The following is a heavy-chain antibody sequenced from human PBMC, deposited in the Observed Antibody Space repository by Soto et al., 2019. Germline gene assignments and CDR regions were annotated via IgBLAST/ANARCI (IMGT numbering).Heavy chain of an antibody. Sequence: QLQLQESGPGLVKPSETLSLTCTVSGGSISSSSYYWGWIRQPPGKGLEWIGSIYYSGSTYYNPSLKSRVTIPVDTSNNQFSLKLSSVTAADTAVYYCARSYSSSWYFDYWGQGTLVTVSS. CDR2: IYYSGST. CDR1: GGSISSSSYY. CDR3: ARSYSSSWYFDY. J-gene: IGHJ4*02. D-gene: IGHD6-13*01. V-gene: IGHV4-39*01.